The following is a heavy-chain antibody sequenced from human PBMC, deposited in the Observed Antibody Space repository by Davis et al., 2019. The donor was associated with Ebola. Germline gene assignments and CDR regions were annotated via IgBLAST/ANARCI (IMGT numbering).Heavy chain of an antibody. J-gene: IGHJ4*02. Sequence: GSLRLSCAVYGGSFSGYYWSWIRQPPGKGLEWIGEINHSGSTNYNPSLKSRDTISVDTSKNQFSLKLSSVTAADTAVYYCARGVGMTRFDYWGQGTLVTVSS. CDR3: ARGVGMTRFDY. CDR1: GGSFSGYY. CDR2: INHSGST. D-gene: IGHD1-14*01. V-gene: IGHV4-34*01.